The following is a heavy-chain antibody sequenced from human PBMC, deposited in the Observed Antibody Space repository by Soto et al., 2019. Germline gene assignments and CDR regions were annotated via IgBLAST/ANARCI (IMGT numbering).Heavy chain of an antibody. J-gene: IGHJ6*02. D-gene: IGHD5-12*01. CDR2: IYHSGST. Sequence: PSETLSLTCAVSGGSISSSNWWSWVRQPPGKGLEWIGEIYHSGSTNYNPSLKSRVTISVDKSKNQFSLKLSSVTAADTAVYYCAATRWGYYYYGMDVWGQGTTVTVSS. V-gene: IGHV4-4*02. CDR3: AATRWGYYYYGMDV. CDR1: GGSISSSNW.